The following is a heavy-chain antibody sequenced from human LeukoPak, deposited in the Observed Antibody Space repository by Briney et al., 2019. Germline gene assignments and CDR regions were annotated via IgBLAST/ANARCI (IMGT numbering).Heavy chain of an antibody. V-gene: IGHV3-7*05. CDR2: IKEDGSEK. CDR1: GFTFSSYW. CDR3: ARDRGGSFEY. Sequence: GGSLRLSCAASGFTFSSYWMNWVRQAPGKGLEWVANIKEDGSEKYYVDSVKGRFTIARDNAKNSLYLQMNSLRAEDTAHYYCARDRGGSFEYWGQGSLVTVSS. D-gene: IGHD5-12*01. J-gene: IGHJ4*02.